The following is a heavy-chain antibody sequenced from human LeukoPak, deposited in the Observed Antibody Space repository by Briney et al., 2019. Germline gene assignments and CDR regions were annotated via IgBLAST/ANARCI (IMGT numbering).Heavy chain of an antibody. CDR2: ISGSGGST. D-gene: IGHD3-22*01. V-gene: IGHV3-23*01. Sequence: GGSLRLSCVASGFTFRSYWMAWVRQAPGKGLEWVSAISGSGGSTYYADSVKGRFTISRDNSKNTLYLQMNSLRAEDTAVYYCAKESRDYYDSSGYLPVYYYYGMDVWGQGTTVTVSS. J-gene: IGHJ6*02. CDR3: AKESRDYYDSSGYLPVYYYYGMDV. CDR1: GFTFRSYW.